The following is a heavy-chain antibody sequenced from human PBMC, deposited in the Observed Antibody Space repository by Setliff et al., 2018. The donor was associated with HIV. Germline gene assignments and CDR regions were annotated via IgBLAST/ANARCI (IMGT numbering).Heavy chain of an antibody. V-gene: IGHV3-33*03. J-gene: IGHJ6*03. CDR3: AKRGYVSAWYDEPVQFYQHMDV. CDR2: IWYDGSNK. Sequence: GGALRLSCAASGFTVSSYGMHWVRQAPGKGLEWVAVIWYDGSNKYYADSVKGRFTISRDNSKNTLYMQMNNLRAEDTAVYYCAKRGYVSAWYDEPVQFYQHMDVCGKGTTVTVSS. CDR1: GFTVSSYG. D-gene: IGHD6-19*01.